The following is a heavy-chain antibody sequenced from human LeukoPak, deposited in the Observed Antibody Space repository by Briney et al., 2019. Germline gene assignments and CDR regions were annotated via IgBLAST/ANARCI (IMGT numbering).Heavy chain of an antibody. Sequence: GGSLRLSCAASGFTFSSYWMSWVRQAPGKGLEWVANIKQDGSEKYYVDSMKGRFTISRDNAKNSLYLQMNSLRAEDTAVYYCARVSSSWYKSTTQMFDYWGQGTLVTVSS. CDR1: GFTFSSYW. CDR2: IKQDGSEK. V-gene: IGHV3-7*01. J-gene: IGHJ4*02. CDR3: ARVSSSWYKSTTQMFDY. D-gene: IGHD6-13*01.